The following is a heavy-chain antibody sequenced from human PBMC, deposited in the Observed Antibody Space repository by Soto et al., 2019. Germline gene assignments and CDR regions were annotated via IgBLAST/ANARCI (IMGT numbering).Heavy chain of an antibody. CDR2: IATPDGSS. D-gene: IGHD3-22*01. CDR3: ARNDGDDSTNF. CDR1: GYTFTAYG. J-gene: IGHJ4*02. Sequence: QVQLLQSGPEVKRPGASVKVSCQASGYTFTAYGLNWVRRAQGRGLEWMGRIATPDGSSVSAPRLQGRLTPTRDSFTSTAYMELGGLTSDDTGLYYCARNDGDDSTNFWGQGTLVTVSS. V-gene: IGHV1-18*04.